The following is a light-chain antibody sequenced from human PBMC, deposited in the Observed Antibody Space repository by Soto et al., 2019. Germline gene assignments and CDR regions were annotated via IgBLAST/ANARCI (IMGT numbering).Light chain of an antibody. J-gene: IGKJ1*01. CDR2: DAS. Sequence: EIVLTQSPATLSLSPGERATLSCRASQSVSSYLAWYQQKPGQAPRLLIYDASNRATGIPARFSGSGSGTDFTLTISSLEPEDFAVYYCQQRYNWPWTFGQGIKVEIK. CDR1: QSVSSY. CDR3: QQRYNWPWT. V-gene: IGKV3-11*01.